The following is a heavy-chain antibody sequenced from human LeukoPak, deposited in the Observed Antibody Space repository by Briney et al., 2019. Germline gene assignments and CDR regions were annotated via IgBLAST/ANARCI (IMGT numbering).Heavy chain of an antibody. CDR2: IRQDGSEK. CDR1: GFTFSIYW. V-gene: IGHV3-7*01. CDR3: ARGSGYKWFDS. D-gene: IGHD3-10*01. J-gene: IGHJ5*01. Sequence: GGSLRLSCAASGFTFSIYWMSWVRQAPGKGLEWVANIRQDGSEKHYVDSVKGRFSISRDNAKNSVYLQMSSLRADDTAYYYCARGSGYKWFDSWGQGTLVTVSS.